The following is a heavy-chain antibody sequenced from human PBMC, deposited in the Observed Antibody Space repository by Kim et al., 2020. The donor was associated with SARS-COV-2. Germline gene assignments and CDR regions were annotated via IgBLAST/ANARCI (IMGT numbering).Heavy chain of an antibody. CDR3: ARVASIWYYFDY. Sequence: SETLSLTCSVSGASVSSGSYYWSWIRQSPGKGLEWIGYIYYSGTTDYNSALKSRVTISVDTSKNQFSLLLSSVTAADTAVYYCARVASIWYYFDYWGQGTPVTVSS. J-gene: IGHJ4*02. D-gene: IGHD6-13*01. CDR1: GASVSSGSYY. V-gene: IGHV4-61*01. CDR2: IYYSGTT.